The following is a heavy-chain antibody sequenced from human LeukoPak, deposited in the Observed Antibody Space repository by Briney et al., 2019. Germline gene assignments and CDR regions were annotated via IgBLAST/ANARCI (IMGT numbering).Heavy chain of an antibody. J-gene: IGHJ6*03. CDR2: IYIGNTT. CDR3: ARDNPTGVGVSMDV. D-gene: IGHD1-1*01. V-gene: IGHV3-53*01. Sequence: GGSLRLSCAASGFIVSSSYMTWVRQAPGKGLEWVSLIYIGNTTYYADSVKGRFTISRDNSKNTVYLQMSSLRAEDTALYYCARDNPTGVGVSMDVWGKGTMVTVSS. CDR1: GFIVSSSY.